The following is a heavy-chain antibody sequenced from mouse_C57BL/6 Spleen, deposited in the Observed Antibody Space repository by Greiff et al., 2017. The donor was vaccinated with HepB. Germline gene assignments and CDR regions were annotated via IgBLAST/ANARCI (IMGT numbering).Heavy chain of an antibody. Sequence: EVQLVESGGGLVKPGGSLKLSCAASGFTFSDYGMHWVRQAPEKGLEWVAYISSGSSTIYYADTVKGRFTISRDNAKNTLFLQMTGLRSEDTAMYYCARKSYYGSSYDYWGQGTTLTVSS. V-gene: IGHV5-17*01. CDR1: GFTFSDYG. CDR3: ARKSYYGSSYDY. D-gene: IGHD1-1*01. CDR2: ISSGSSTI. J-gene: IGHJ2*01.